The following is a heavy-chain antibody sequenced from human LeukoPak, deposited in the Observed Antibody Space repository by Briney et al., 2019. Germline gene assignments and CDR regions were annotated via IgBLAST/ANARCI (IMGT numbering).Heavy chain of an antibody. CDR1: GFTVSRNY. D-gene: IGHD3-22*01. Sequence: GGSLRLSCAASGFTVSRNYMSWVRQAPGKGLEWVSVVYSGGSTYYADSVKGRFTISRDNSKNTLYLQMRAEDTAVYYCAGDGNYYDSSGYHIIDYWGQGTLVTVSS. J-gene: IGHJ4*02. CDR2: VYSGGST. V-gene: IGHV3-66*02. CDR3: AGDGNYYDSSGYHIIDY.